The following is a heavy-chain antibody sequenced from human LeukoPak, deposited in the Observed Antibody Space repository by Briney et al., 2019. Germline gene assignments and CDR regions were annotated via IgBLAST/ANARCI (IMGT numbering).Heavy chain of an antibody. D-gene: IGHD3-22*01. Sequence: GRSLRPSCAASGFTFSSYAMHWVRQAPGKGLEWVAVISYDGSNKYYADSVKGRFTISRDNSKNTLYLQMNSLRAEDTAVYYCARERRSYYDSRDFDYWGQGTLVTVSS. CDR2: ISYDGSNK. CDR3: ARERRSYYDSRDFDY. CDR1: GFTFSSYA. V-gene: IGHV3-30-3*01. J-gene: IGHJ4*02.